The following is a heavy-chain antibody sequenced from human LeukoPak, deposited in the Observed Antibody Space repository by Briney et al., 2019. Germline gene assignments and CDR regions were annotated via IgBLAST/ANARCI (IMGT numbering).Heavy chain of an antibody. V-gene: IGHV3-20*04. Sequence: GGSLRLSCAASGFTFDDYGMSWVRQAPGKGLEWVSGINWNGGSTGYADSVKGRFTISRDNSKNTLYPQMNSLRDEDTAVYYCARGRVVVTAQFRAGIDFWGQGTLVTVSS. CDR2: INWNGGST. D-gene: IGHD2-21*02. CDR1: GFTFDDYG. J-gene: IGHJ4*02. CDR3: ARGRVVVTAQFRAGIDF.